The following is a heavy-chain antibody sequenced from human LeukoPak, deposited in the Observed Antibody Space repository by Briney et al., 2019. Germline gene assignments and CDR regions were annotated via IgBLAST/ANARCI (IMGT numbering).Heavy chain of an antibody. Sequence: ASVNVSRKASGYTFTSYYMHWVRQAPGQGLEWMGIINPSGGSTSYAQTFQGRVTMTRDTSTSTVYMELSSLRSEDTAVYYCARGYYDSSGYYHFDYWGQGTLVTVSS. D-gene: IGHD3-22*01. CDR1: GYTFTSYY. J-gene: IGHJ4*02. V-gene: IGHV1-46*01. CDR3: ARGYYDSSGYYHFDY. CDR2: INPSGGST.